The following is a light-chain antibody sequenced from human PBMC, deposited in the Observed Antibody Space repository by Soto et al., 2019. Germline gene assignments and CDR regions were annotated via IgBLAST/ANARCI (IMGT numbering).Light chain of an antibody. V-gene: IGLV1-47*01. Sequence: QSVLTQPPSASGTPGQRVTISCSGSRSNIGSNYVYWFQQLPGTAPKLLIYRNYQRPSGVPDRFSGSKSGTSASLAISGPRSKVGADNYCEAWNASLRVLFGGGPSSPS. J-gene: IGLJ3*02. CDR1: RSNIGSNY. CDR2: RNY. CDR3: EAWNASLRVL.